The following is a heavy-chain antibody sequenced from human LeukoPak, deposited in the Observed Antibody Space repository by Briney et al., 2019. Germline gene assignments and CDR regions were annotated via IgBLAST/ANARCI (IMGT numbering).Heavy chain of an antibody. V-gene: IGHV3-30-3*01. CDR3: ARDSSTLGMDV. J-gene: IGHJ6*02. CDR2: ISYDGSNK. Sequence: GRSLRLSCAPSGFTFSSYAMHWVRQAPGKGLEWVAVISYDGSNKYYADSVKGRFTISRDNSKNTLYLQMNSLRAEDTAVYYCARDSSTLGMDVWGQGTTVTVSS. CDR1: GFTFSSYA.